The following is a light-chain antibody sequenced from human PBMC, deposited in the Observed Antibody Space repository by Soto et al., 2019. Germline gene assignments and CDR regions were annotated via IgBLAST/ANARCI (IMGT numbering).Light chain of an antibody. CDR2: LNSDGSH. CDR1: SGHNSYA. CDR3: QTWSTDIRV. Sequence: QTVVTQPPSASASLGDSVKLTCTLSSGHNSYAIAWHQQQPEKGPRYLMKLNSDGSHSKGDGIPDRFSGSSSGAERYLTISSLQSEDEADYYCQTWSTDIRVFGGGTKLTVL. V-gene: IGLV4-69*01. J-gene: IGLJ3*02.